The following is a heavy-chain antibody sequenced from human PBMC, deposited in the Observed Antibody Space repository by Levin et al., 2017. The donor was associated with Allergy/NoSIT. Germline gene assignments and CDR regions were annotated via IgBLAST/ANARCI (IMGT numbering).Heavy chain of an antibody. D-gene: IGHD5-12*01. CDR3: ARDGVYSGCDFSY. CDR2: IYYSGST. Sequence: PSETLSLTCTVSGGSVSSGSYYWSWIRQPPGKGLEWIGYIYYSGSTNYNPSLKSRVTISVDTSKNQFSLKLSSVTAVDTAVYYCARDGVYSGCDFSYWGQGTLVTVSS. V-gene: IGHV4-61*01. J-gene: IGHJ4*02. CDR1: GGSVSSGSYY.